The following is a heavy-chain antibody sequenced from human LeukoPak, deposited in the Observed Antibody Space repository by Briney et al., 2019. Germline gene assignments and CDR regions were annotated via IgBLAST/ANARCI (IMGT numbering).Heavy chain of an antibody. V-gene: IGHV4-38-2*02. CDR2: VSDGGST. CDR3: ARDRVTMIVVVIFDY. D-gene: IGHD3-22*01. CDR1: GYSISSGYY. Sequence: SETLSLTCAVSGYSISSGYYWGWIRQPPGKGLEWIGSVSDGGSTNYNPSLKSRVTISVDTSKNQFSLKLSSVTAADTAVYYCARDRVTMIVVVIFDYWGQGTLVTVSS. J-gene: IGHJ4*02.